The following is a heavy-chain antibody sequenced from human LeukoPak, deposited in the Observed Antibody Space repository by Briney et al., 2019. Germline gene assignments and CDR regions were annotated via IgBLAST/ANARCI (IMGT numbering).Heavy chain of an antibody. CDR2: IYYSGSA. D-gene: IGHD1-26*01. CDR3: ARGGDYSGTSSFQY. V-gene: IGHV4-30-2*01. CDR1: GGSISSGGLS. Sequence: TLSLTCAVFGGSISSGGLSWSWIRQPPGKGLEWIGYIYYSGSAYYNPSLKSRATLSVDTSKNQFSLKLTSVTAADTAVYYCARGGDYSGTSSFQYWGQGPLVTVSS. J-gene: IGHJ1*01.